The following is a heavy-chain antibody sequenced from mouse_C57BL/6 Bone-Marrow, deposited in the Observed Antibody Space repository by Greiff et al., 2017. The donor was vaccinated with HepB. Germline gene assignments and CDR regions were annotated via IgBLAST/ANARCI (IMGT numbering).Heavy chain of an antibody. CDR1: GYTFTSYW. J-gene: IGHJ4*01. CDR3: ARDFTTVVAPYAMDY. V-gene: IGHV1-52*01. CDR2: IDPSDSET. Sequence: VQLQQPGAELVRPGSSVKLSCKASGYTFTSYWMHWVKQRPIQGLEWIGNIDPSDSETHYNQKFKDKATLTVDKSSSTAYMQLSSLTSEDSAVYYCARDFTTVVAPYAMDYWGQGTSVTVSS. D-gene: IGHD1-1*01.